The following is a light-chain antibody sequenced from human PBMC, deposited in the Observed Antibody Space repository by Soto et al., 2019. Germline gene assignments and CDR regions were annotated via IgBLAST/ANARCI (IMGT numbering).Light chain of an antibody. J-gene: IGKJ4*01. V-gene: IGKV3-20*01. CDR2: GAS. CDR1: ETLSSNS. Sequence: EIVLTQSPGTLSLSPGERATLSCRASETLSSNSLAWYQQRPGQTPRVLVYGASNRATGIPDNFSGSGSGTDFTLTISRLEPEDFAVYCCQQYESLPITFGGGTKVDI. CDR3: QQYESLPIT.